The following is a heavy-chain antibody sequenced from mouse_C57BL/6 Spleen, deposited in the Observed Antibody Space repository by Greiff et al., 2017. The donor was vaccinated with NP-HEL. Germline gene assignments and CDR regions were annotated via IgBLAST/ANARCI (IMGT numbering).Heavy chain of an antibody. CDR1: GYAFSSYW. Sequence: QVQLQQSGAELVKPGASVKISCKASGYAFSSYWMNWVKQRPGKGLEWIGQIYPGDGDTNYNGKFKGKATLTADKSSSTAYMQLSSLTSEDSAVYFCARFDYGSHFDYWGLGTTLTVSS. CDR3: ARFDYGSHFDY. D-gene: IGHD1-1*01. CDR2: IYPGDGDT. J-gene: IGHJ2*01. V-gene: IGHV1-80*01.